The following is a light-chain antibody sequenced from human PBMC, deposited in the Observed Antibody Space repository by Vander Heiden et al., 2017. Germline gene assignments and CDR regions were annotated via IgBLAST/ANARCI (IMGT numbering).Light chain of an antibody. J-gene: IGKJ2*01. V-gene: IGKV1-39*01. Sequence: DIQMTQSPSSLSASVGDRVTITCRASQSITSYLNWYQQKPGKAPNLLIYAASSLQSGVPSRFSGSGSGTDFTLTISRLQPEDFATYYCQQTYDTPATFGQGTKMEIK. CDR2: AAS. CDR1: QSITSY. CDR3: QQTYDTPAT.